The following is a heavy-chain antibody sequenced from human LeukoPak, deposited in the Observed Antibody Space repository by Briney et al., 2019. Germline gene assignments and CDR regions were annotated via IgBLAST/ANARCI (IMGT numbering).Heavy chain of an antibody. D-gene: IGHD6-6*01. Sequence: PGGSLRLSCAASGFTVSSNYMSWVRQAPGKGLEWVSIIYSGGSTYYADSVKGRFTISRDNSKNTLYLQMNSLRAEDTAVYYCARDLIDSSSSFDYWGQGTLVTVSS. V-gene: IGHV3-66*01. CDR2: IYSGGST. CDR3: ARDLIDSSSSFDY. CDR1: GFTVSSNY. J-gene: IGHJ4*02.